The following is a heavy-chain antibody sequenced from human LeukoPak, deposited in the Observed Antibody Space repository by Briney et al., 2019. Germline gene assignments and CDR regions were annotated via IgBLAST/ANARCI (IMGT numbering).Heavy chain of an antibody. D-gene: IGHD1-26*01. CDR3: ARSRAFNSGAFDP. Sequence: TSETLSLTCTVSGASVSSASYWTWIRRPPGKGVEWIAHIYNGVNTNYNPSLKSRVTISVDTSKNQFSLRLNSVTAADTAVYYCARSRAFNSGAFDPWGQGSLVTVSS. J-gene: IGHJ5*02. CDR2: IYNGVNT. CDR1: GASVSSASY. V-gene: IGHV4-61*01.